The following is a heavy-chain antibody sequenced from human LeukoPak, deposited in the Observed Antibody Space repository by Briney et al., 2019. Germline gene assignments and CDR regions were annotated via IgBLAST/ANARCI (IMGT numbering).Heavy chain of an antibody. CDR2: ISGSGGST. J-gene: IGHJ4*02. CDR1: GFTFSSYA. V-gene: IGHV3-23*01. CDR3: AKAYYYDSSGYPNDY. D-gene: IGHD3-22*01. Sequence: GGSLRLSCAASGFTFSSYAMSWVRQAPRKGLEWVSAISGSGGSTYYADSVKGRFTISRDNSKNTLYLQMNSLRAEDTAVYYCAKAYYYDSSGYPNDYWGQGTLVTVSS.